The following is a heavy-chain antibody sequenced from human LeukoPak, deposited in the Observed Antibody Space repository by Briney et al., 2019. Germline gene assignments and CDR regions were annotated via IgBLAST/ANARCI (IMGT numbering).Heavy chain of an antibody. CDR1: GFTFSSYA. J-gene: IGHJ3*02. CDR2: ISGSGGST. V-gene: IGHV3-23*01. D-gene: IGHD5-12*01. CDR3: AKTRGYDYNGAFDI. Sequence: GGSLRLSCAASGFTFSSYAMSWVRQAPGKGLEWVSAISGSGGSTYYADSVKGRFTISRDNSKSTLFLQMNSLRAEDTAVYYCAKTRGYDYNGAFDISGQGTLVTVSS.